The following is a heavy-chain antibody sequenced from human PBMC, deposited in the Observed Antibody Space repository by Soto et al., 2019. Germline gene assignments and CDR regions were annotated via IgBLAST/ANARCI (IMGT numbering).Heavy chain of an antibody. CDR1: GYTFTGYY. CDR3: ARLDTTMVNIDY. J-gene: IGHJ4*02. V-gene: IGHV1-2*02. CDR2: MNPSSGGT. D-gene: IGHD5-18*01. Sequence: ASVKVSCKASGYTFTGYYMHWVRQAPGQGFAWMGWMNPSSGGTNYAQKFQGRITMTRDTSISTAYMELSSLRSDDTAVYYCARLDTTMVNIDYWGQGTLVTVSS.